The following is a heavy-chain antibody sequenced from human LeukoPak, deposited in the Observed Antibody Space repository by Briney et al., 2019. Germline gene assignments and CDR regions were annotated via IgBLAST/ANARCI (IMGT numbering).Heavy chain of an antibody. CDR3: AKRVSYSDSSVYFDY. J-gene: IGHJ4*02. Sequence: GGSLRLSCAASGFSFSSYAMSWVRQAPGKGLEWVSGIGDSGRDTYYADSVKGRFTISKDNSKNTLYLQMNSLRAEDTAAYYCAKRVSYSDSSVYFDYWGQGTRVTVSS. CDR2: IGDSGRDT. CDR1: GFSFSSYA. V-gene: IGHV3-23*01. D-gene: IGHD1-26*01.